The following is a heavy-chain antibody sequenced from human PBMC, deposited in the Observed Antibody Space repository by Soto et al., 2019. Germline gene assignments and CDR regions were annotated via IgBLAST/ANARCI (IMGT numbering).Heavy chain of an antibody. D-gene: IGHD2-15*01. Sequence: ASVKVSFKASGYTFTGYYMHLVRQAPGQGLEWMGWINPNSGGTNYAQKFQGRVTMTRDTSISTAYMELSRLRSDDTAVYYCARDGCSGGSCYSSSNAAFDIWGQGTMLTVSS. CDR3: ARDGCSGGSCYSSSNAAFDI. V-gene: IGHV1-2*02. CDR2: INPNSGGT. J-gene: IGHJ3*02. CDR1: GYTFTGYY.